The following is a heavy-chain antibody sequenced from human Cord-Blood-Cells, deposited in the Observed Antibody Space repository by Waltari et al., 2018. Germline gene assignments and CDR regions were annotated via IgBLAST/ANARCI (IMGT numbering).Heavy chain of an antibody. J-gene: IGHJ3*02. CDR3: ARADSSSWYDAFDI. V-gene: IGHV4-39*01. D-gene: IGHD6-13*01. CDR1: GCSISSSSYY. Sequence: QLQLQESGPGLVKPSETLSLTCTVSGCSISSSSYYWGWIRQPPGKGLEWIVGLYYSGSTYYNPSLKSRVTISVDTSKNQFSLKLSSVTAADTAVYYCARADSSSWYDAFDIWGQGTMVTVSS. CDR2: LYYSGST.